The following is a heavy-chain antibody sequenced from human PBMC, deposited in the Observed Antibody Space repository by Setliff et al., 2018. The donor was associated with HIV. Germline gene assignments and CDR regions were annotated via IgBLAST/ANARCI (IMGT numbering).Heavy chain of an antibody. CDR2: IYPGDSDT. CDR1: GYSFTNYW. V-gene: IGHV5-51*01. CDR3: ARRASKASLDY. Sequence: GESLKISCKGSGYSFTNYWIGWVRQMPGKGLEWVGIIYPGDSDTRISTSFQGQVTISADKSINTAYLQWSSLQASDTAMYYCARRASKASLDYWGQGTLVTVSS. J-gene: IGHJ4*02.